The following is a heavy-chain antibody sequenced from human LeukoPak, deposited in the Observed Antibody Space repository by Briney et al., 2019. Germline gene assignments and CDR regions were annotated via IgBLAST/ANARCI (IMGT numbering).Heavy chain of an antibody. J-gene: IGHJ4*02. Sequence: GGSLRLSCAASGFTFSSYSMNWVRQAPGKGLEWVAVISYDGSNKYYADSVKGRFTISRDNSKNTLYLQMNSLISDDTAVYHCARGEVAAGLEYWGQGTLVTVSS. CDR2: ISYDGSNK. CDR3: ARGEVAAGLEY. CDR1: GFTFSSYS. V-gene: IGHV3-30*03. D-gene: IGHD6-13*01.